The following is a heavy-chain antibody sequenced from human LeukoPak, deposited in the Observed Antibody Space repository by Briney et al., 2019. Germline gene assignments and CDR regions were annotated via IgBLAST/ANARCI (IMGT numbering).Heavy chain of an antibody. CDR1: GGTFSSYA. CDR2: MNPNSGNT. Sequence: ASVKVSCKASGGTFSSYAISWVRQAPGQGLEWMGWMNPNSGNTGYAQKFQGRVTMTRNTSISTAYMELSSLRSEDTAVYYCARGPYTIGFRWFDPWGQGTLVTVSS. D-gene: IGHD3-16*01. CDR3: ARGPYTIGFRWFDP. V-gene: IGHV1-8*02. J-gene: IGHJ5*02.